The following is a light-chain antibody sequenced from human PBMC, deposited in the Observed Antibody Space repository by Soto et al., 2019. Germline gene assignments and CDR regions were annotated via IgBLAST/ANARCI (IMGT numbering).Light chain of an antibody. CDR2: SAS. CDR1: QSVTSSF. CDR3: QQYGDSRWT. Sequence: EIVLTQSPGTLSLYPGERATLSCRASQSVTSSFLAWYQQKPGQAPRLLIYSASHRATGIPDRFSGSESGTDFTLTISRLEPEDFAVYYCQQYGDSRWTFGQGTKVDI. V-gene: IGKV3-20*01. J-gene: IGKJ1*01.